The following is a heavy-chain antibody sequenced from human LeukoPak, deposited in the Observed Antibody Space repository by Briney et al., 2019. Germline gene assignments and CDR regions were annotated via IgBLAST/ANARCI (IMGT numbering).Heavy chain of an antibody. CDR1: GFTFNDYW. V-gene: IGHV3-7*01. J-gene: IGHJ4*02. CDR2: IKQDGNDQ. Sequence: GGSLRLSCAASGFTFNDYWMSWVRQAPGKGLEWVADIKQDGNDQKYVDSVKGRFTISRDNTKNSLYLQMNSLRAEDTAVYYCARPALEGEISEFWGQGTLVTVSS. D-gene: IGHD3-16*01. CDR3: ARPALEGEISEF.